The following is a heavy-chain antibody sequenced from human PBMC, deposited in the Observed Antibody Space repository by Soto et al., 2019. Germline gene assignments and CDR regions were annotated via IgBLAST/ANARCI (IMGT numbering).Heavy chain of an antibody. J-gene: IGHJ5*02. V-gene: IGHV1-46*01. Sequence: GASVKVSCKASGYTFTSYYMHWVRQAPGQGLEWMGIINPSGGSTSYAQKFQGRVTMTRDTSTSTVYMELSSLRSEDTAVYYCAREDGSWNDDQWFDPWGQGTLVNVS. CDR3: AREDGSWNDDQWFDP. CDR2: INPSGGST. CDR1: GYTFTSYY. D-gene: IGHD1-1*01.